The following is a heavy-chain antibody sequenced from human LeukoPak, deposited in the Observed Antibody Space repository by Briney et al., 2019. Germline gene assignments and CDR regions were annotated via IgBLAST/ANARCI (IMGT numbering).Heavy chain of an antibody. CDR2: IKQDGSEK. Sequence: GGSLRLSCAASGFTFSSYWMSWVRQAPGKGLEWVANIKQDGSEKYYVDSAKGRFTISRDNAKNSLYLQMNSLRAEDTAVYYCARVSRPSYYYYYMDVWGKGTTVTVSS. CDR3: ARVSRPSYYYYYMDV. CDR1: GFTFSSYW. V-gene: IGHV3-7*01. D-gene: IGHD3-3*02. J-gene: IGHJ6*03.